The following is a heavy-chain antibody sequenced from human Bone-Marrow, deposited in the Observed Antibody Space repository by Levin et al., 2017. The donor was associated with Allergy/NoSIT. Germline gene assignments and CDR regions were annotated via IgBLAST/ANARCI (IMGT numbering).Heavy chain of an antibody. Sequence: SCAASGFTFSSYWMHWVRQAPGKGLVWVSRINSDASITAYADSVKGRFTISRDNANNTLYLQMNSLRAEDTAVYYCARETAVTSYFDFWGQGTLLTVSS. V-gene: IGHV3-74*01. D-gene: IGHD4-17*01. CDR1: GFTFSSYW. J-gene: IGHJ4*02. CDR2: INSDASIT. CDR3: ARETAVTSYFDF.